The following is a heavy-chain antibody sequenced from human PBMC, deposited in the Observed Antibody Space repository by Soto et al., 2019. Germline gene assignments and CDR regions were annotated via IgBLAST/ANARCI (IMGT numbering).Heavy chain of an antibody. CDR3: AADLGPPYDSNNWFDP. J-gene: IGHJ5*02. CDR2: VKNNGGAT. CDR1: GFIFSHAW. D-gene: IGHD2-21*01. Sequence: EVQLVESGGDLLKTGGSLRLSCAASGFIFSHAWFHWVRQPPGKGLELVGRVKNNGGATDYAPSVKGRFIISRDDSKDMVYLQMSSLRTEDTAIYYCAADLGPPYDSNNWFDPWGHGTLVTVFS. V-gene: IGHV3-15*07.